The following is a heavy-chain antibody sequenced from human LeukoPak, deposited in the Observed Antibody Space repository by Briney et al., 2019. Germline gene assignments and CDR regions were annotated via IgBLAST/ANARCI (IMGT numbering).Heavy chain of an antibody. CDR2: ISGSGGST. D-gene: IGHD5-18*01. CDR1: GFTFTTYA. J-gene: IGHJ4*02. Sequence: PGGSLRLSCAASGFTFTTYAMTWVRQAPGKGLEWVSAISGSGGSTYYADSVKGRFTISRDNSKNTLYLQMNSLRAEDTAVYYCAKDGRDSYGYGDFDSWGQGTLVTVSS. V-gene: IGHV3-23*01. CDR3: AKDGRDSYGYGDFDS.